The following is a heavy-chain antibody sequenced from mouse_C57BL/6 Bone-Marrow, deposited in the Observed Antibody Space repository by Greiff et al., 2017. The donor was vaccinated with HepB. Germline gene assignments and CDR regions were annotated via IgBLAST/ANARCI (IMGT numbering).Heavy chain of an antibody. CDR3: TRDRFDYYFDY. Sequence: EVQVVESGGDLVKVGGSLKLSCAASGFTFSTSGMSWVRQTPDKRLEWVATINTGGTYTYYADSVKGRFTISKDSAKNTLFLLMSSLKSEDSAIYYCTRDRFDYYFDYWGQGTTLTVSS. J-gene: IGHJ2*01. CDR1: GFTFSTSG. V-gene: IGHV5-6*01. CDR2: INTGGTYT. D-gene: IGHD2-14*01.